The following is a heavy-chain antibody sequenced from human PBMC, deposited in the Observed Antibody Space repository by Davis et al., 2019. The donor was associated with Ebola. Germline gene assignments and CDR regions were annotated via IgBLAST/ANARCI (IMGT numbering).Heavy chain of an antibody. CDR3: AVAARYYYYGMDV. J-gene: IGHJ6*02. CDR2: FYYSGST. D-gene: IGHD6-6*01. Sequence: SETLSPTCTAPGGSISSRSYYWCSIRQPPGKGLEWIRSFYYSGSTYYNPSLKSRVTISVDTSKNQFSLKLSSVTAADTAVYYCAVAARYYYYGMDVWGQGTTVTVSS. CDR1: GGSISSRSYY. V-gene: IGHV4-39*01.